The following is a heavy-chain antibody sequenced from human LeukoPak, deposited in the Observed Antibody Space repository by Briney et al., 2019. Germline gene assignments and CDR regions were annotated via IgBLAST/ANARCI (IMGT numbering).Heavy chain of an antibody. D-gene: IGHD3-22*01. CDR1: GGTFSSYA. CDR3: ARGGYYYDSSGYSHLPDY. V-gene: IGHV1-69*13. J-gene: IGHJ4*02. Sequence: GASVKVSCKASGGTFSSYAFSWVRQAPGQGLEWMGGIIPIVGTTNYAQMFRGRVTITADESTSTAYMELSSLRSEDTAVYYCARGGYYYDSSGYSHLPDYWGQGTLVTVSA. CDR2: IIPIVGTT.